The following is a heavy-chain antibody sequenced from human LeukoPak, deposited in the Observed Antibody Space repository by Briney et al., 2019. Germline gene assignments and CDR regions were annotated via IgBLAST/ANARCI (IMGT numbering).Heavy chain of an antibody. J-gene: IGHJ4*02. CDR3: ARDQTRVDY. D-gene: IGHD4-11*01. CDR2: ISTSSSSI. Sequence: PGGSLRLSCAASGFTFSSYSMNWVRQAPGKGLEWVSYISTSSSSIYYADSVKGRFTIPRDTDKNSLYLQMNSLRAEDTAVYYCARDQTRVDYWGQGTLVTVSS. CDR1: GFTFSSYS. V-gene: IGHV3-48*01.